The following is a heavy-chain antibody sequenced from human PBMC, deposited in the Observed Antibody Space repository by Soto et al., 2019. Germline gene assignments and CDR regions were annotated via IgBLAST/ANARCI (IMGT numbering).Heavy chain of an antibody. CDR1: GASLKSDH. J-gene: IGHJ5*02. CDR2: IYHMGGT. Sequence: SETLSPPFTVSGASLKSDHWSWIRQSPGKGLEWIGYIYHMGGTDYNPSLKSRVTISIDKSKNQFSLNLRSATAADTAVYFCARFTYKSGFNWFDPWGQGTQVTVSS. D-gene: IGHD5-12*01. V-gene: IGHV4-59*03. CDR3: ARFTYKSGFNWFDP.